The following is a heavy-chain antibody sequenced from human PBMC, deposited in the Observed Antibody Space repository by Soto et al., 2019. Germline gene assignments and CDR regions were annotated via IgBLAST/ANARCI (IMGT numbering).Heavy chain of an antibody. CDR2: IYHSGTT. D-gene: IGHD6-13*01. V-gene: IGHV4-59*01. Sequence: QVHLQESGPGLVKPSETLSLTCTVSGGSINDYYWSWIRQPPGKGLEWIGYIYHSGTTNYNPSLKRRVTISVDTSKHQFSLELRSVTAADTAVYYCARERLRVAVVGDNWFDPWGQGTLVTVSS. CDR1: GGSINDYY. J-gene: IGHJ5*02. CDR3: ARERLRVAVVGDNWFDP.